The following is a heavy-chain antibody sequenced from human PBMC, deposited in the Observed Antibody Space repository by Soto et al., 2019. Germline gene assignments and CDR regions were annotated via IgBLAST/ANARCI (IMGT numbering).Heavy chain of an antibody. Sequence: EVQLVESGGDLVQPGGSLRLSCAASGFTFSNYWMTWVRQAPGKGLEWVANIKKDGSEKYYVDSVEGRFTISRDNTKISLYLQMNSLRAEDTAVYYCARDPSTIVATYFDYWGQGILVTVSS. D-gene: IGHD5-12*01. CDR3: ARDPSTIVATYFDY. J-gene: IGHJ4*02. CDR1: GFTFSNYW. CDR2: IKKDGSEK. V-gene: IGHV3-7*01.